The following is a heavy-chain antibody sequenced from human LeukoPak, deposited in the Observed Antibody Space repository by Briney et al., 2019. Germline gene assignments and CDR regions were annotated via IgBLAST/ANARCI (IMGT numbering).Heavy chain of an antibody. CDR3: ARARDSSWDY. Sequence: PGGSLRLSCAASGFTFSSYWMSWVRQAPGKGLEWVANIKDDGSEKYYVDSVKGRFTISRDDAKNSLYLQMNSLRAEDAAVYYCARARDSSWDYWGQGTLVTVSS. D-gene: IGHD6-13*01. V-gene: IGHV3-7*03. CDR2: IKDDGSEK. CDR1: GFTFSSYW. J-gene: IGHJ4*02.